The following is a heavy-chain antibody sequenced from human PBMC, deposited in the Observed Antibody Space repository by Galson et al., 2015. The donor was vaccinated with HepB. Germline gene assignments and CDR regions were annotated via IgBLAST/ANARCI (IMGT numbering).Heavy chain of an antibody. CDR1: GFTFSGHG. D-gene: IGHD4-23*01. CDR2: ISYDGSTK. CDR3: AAFVGDDYGGRFDY. V-gene: IGHV3-33*05. Sequence: SLRLSCAASGFTFSGHGMHWIRQAPGKGLEWVALISYDGSTKYSIDSVKGRLTISRDNSKHTLYLQMNSLRDEDTAVYYCAAFVGDDYGGRFDYWGQGTLVTVSS. J-gene: IGHJ4*02.